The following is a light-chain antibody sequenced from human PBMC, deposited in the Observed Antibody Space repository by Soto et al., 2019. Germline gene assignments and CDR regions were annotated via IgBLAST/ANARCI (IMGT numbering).Light chain of an antibody. V-gene: IGLV2-11*01. CDR2: DVT. Sequence: QSALTQPRSVSGSPGQSVTITCTGTSSDVGDYNYVSWYQQQTGKAPKLMIYDVTKRPSGVPDRFSGSKSGNTASLTISGRQAEDEADYYCCSYACSYTVVFGGGTKVTVL. CDR3: CSYACSYTVV. CDR1: SSDVGDYNY. J-gene: IGLJ2*01.